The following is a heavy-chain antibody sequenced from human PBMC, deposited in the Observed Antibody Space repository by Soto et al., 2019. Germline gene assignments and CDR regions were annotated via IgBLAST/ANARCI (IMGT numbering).Heavy chain of an antibody. J-gene: IGHJ5*02. V-gene: IGHV4-31*03. CDR1: GGSISSGGYY. D-gene: IGHD3-10*01. CDR3: ARGVPEVWFGEYNPNWFDP. CDR2: LYYSGST. Sequence: QVQLQESGPGLVKPSQTLSLTCTVSGGSISSGGYYWSWIRQHPGKGLEWIGYLYYSGSTYYNPSLKSRVTISVDTSKNQFSLKLSSVTAADTAVYYCARGVPEVWFGEYNPNWFDPWGQGTLVTVSS.